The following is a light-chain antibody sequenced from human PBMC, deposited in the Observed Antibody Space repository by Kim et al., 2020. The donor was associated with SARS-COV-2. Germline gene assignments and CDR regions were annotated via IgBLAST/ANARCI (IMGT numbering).Light chain of an antibody. Sequence: APRSPRQSLPISCSGIYNSFAWYQQHPGKTHNLLIYDVNTRPSGVPDRFSGSKSANPASLTVSGLQADDEADYYCSSFAASNILLFGGGTKVTVL. V-gene: IGLV2-8*01. CDR2: DVN. J-gene: IGLJ2*01. CDR1: YNS. CDR3: SSFAASNILL.